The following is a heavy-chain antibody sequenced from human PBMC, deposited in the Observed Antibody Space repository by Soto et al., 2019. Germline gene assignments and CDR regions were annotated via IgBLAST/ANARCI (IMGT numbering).Heavy chain of an antibody. CDR3: AKVPAASITMVRGVIDY. V-gene: IGHV3-23*01. J-gene: IGHJ4*02. CDR2: ISGSGGST. CDR1: GFTFSSYA. Sequence: EVQLLESGGGLVQPGGSLRLSCAASGFTFSSYAMSWVRQAPGKGLEWVSAISGSGGSTYYADSVKGWFTISRDNSKNTLYLQMNSLRAEDTAVYYCAKVPAASITMVRGVIDYWGQGTLVTVSS. D-gene: IGHD3-10*01.